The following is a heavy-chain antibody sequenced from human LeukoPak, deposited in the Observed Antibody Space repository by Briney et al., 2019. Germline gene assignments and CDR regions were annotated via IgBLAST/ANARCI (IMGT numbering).Heavy chain of an antibody. J-gene: IGHJ4*02. CDR3: AREGYYYGSGSSTRSYYFDY. CDR1: GFTFSDYY. Sequence: GGSLRLSCAASGFTFSDYYMSWIRQAPGKGLEWVSYISSSGSTIYYADSVKGRFTISRDNAKNSLYLQMNSLRAEGTAVYYCAREGYYYGSGSSTRSYYFDYWGQGTLVTVSS. CDR2: ISSSGSTI. D-gene: IGHD3-10*01. V-gene: IGHV3-11*01.